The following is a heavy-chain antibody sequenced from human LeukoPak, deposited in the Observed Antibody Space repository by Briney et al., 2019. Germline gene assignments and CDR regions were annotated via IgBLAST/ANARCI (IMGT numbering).Heavy chain of an antibody. V-gene: IGHV3-7*01. CDR1: VFTFSNYW. CDR2: INPDGSAT. CDR3: VRSIDY. J-gene: IGHJ4*02. Sequence: GGSLRLSCAACVFTFSNYWMSWVRQAPGRGLEWAANINPDGSATFYVDSVEGRFTISRDNAKNSLYLQMNSLRVEDTAVYYCVRSIDYWGQGTLVTVSS.